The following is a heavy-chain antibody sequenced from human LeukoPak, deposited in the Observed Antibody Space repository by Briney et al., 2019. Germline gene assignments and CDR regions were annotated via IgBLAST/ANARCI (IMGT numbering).Heavy chain of an antibody. CDR3: AREGNYYYDSSGYYFH. Sequence: PGGSLRLSCAASGFTVSSNYMRWVRQAPGKGLEWVSVIYSGGSTYYADSVKGRFTISRDNSKNTLYLQMNSLRAEDTAVYYCAREGNYYYDSSGYYFHWGQGTLVTVSS. D-gene: IGHD3-22*01. V-gene: IGHV3-66*02. CDR2: IYSGGST. J-gene: IGHJ4*02. CDR1: GFTVSSNY.